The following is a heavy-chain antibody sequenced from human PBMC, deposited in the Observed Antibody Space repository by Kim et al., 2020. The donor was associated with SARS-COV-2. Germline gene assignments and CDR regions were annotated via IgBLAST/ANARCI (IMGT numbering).Heavy chain of an antibody. CDR1: GYTFTSYG. Sequence: ASVKVSCTASGYTFTSYGISWVRQAPGQGLEWMGWISAYNGNTNYAQKLQGRVTMTTDTSTSTAYMELRSLRSDDTAVYYCARDPPFSCSSTSCYAINFDYWGQGTLVTVSS. CDR2: ISAYNGNT. D-gene: IGHD2-2*01. V-gene: IGHV1-18*01. J-gene: IGHJ4*02. CDR3: ARDPPFSCSSTSCYAINFDY.